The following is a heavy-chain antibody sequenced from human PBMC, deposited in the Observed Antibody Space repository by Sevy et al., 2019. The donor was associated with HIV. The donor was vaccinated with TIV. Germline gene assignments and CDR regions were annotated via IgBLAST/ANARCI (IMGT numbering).Heavy chain of an antibody. CDR1: GFTFSSYW. D-gene: IGHD3-10*01. CDR2: INLDGSET. CDR3: ARLFYGSADY. V-gene: IGHV3-7*01. Sequence: GGSLRLSCAASGFTFSSYWMSWVRQAPGKGLEWLDTINLDGSETFYVDSVKGRFTISRHNPRKSVYLQMTSLSAEDTAVYYCARLFYGSADYWGQGTLVTVSS. J-gene: IGHJ4*02.